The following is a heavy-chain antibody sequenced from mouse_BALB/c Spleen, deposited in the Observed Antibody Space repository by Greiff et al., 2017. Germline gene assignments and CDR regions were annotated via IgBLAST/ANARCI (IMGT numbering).Heavy chain of an antibody. CDR3: ARGGNSYAMDY. V-gene: IGHV5-4*02. CDR2: ISDGGSYT. D-gene: IGHD2-1*01. J-gene: IGHJ4*01. CDR1: GFTFSDYY. Sequence: EVQVVESGGGLVKPGGSLKLSCAASGFTFSDYYMYWVRQTPEKRLEWVATISDGGSYTYYPDSVKGRFTISRDNAKNNLYLQMSSLKSEDTAMYYCARGGNSYAMDYWGQGTSVTVSS.